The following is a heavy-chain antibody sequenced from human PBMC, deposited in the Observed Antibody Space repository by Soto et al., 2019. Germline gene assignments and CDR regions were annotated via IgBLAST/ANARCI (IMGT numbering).Heavy chain of an antibody. D-gene: IGHD1-26*01. CDR3: AKDSNSVIPYYQDQ. CDR1: GFTFSSYA. V-gene: IGHV3-23*01. J-gene: IGHJ4*02. Sequence: EVQLLESGGGLVQPGGSLRLSCAASGFTFSSYAMNWVRQAPGKGLGWVSAISASGGSTYYADSVKGRFTISRDSSKNTLYVQMNSLRAEDTAVYYCAKDSNSVIPYYQDQWGQGTLVTVSS. CDR2: ISASGGST.